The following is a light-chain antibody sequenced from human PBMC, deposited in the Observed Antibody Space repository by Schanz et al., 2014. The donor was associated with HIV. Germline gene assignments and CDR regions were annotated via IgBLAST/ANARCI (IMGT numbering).Light chain of an antibody. CDR2: DVS. J-gene: IGLJ2*01. V-gene: IGLV2-14*03. Sequence: QSALTQPPSASGSPGQSVNISCTGTSSDVGGYYYVSWYQQHPDKAPKLMIYDVSKRPSGVPDRFSGSKSGNTASLTISGLQAEDEADYYCSSYTSSSTLVFGGGTKVTVL. CDR3: SSYTSSSTLV. CDR1: SSDVGGYYY.